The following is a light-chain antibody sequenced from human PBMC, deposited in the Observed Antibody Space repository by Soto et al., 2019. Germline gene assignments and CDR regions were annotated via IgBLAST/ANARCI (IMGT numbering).Light chain of an antibody. CDR1: QTVRNNY. CDR3: QQFSSYPLT. J-gene: IGKJ4*01. CDR2: DIF. Sequence: FVLTQSPGTLSLSPGERATLSCSASQTVRNNYLAWYQQKPGQAPRLVIYDIFTRATGVPTRISGGGSGTDFTLTISRLEPEDFAVYYCQQFSSYPLTFGGGTKVDIK. V-gene: IGKV3-20*01.